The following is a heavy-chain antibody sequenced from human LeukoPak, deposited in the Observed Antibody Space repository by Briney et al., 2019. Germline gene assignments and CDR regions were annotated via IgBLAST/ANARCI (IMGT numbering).Heavy chain of an antibody. V-gene: IGHV1-2*02. CDR1: GYTFTDYY. CDR3: ARDHMAAAGTDLVYYYYYMDV. Sequence: ASVKVSCKASGYTFTDYYIHWVRQAPGQGLEWMGWINSNSGGTNYAQKFQGRVTMTRDTSISTAYMELSRLRSDDTAVYYCARDHMAAAGTDLVYYYYYMDVWGKGTTVTISS. D-gene: IGHD6-13*01. J-gene: IGHJ6*03. CDR2: INSNSGGT.